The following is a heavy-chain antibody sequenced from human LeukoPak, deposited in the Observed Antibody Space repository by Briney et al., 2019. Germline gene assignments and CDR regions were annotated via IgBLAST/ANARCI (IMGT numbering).Heavy chain of an antibody. CDR2: IQYSGST. V-gene: IGHV4-59*01. D-gene: IGHD3-9*01. CDR1: SDSISNYY. Sequence: SETLSLTCTVSSDSISNYYWSWIRQPPGKGLEWIGYIQYSGSTNYNPSLKSRVTMSVDTSKNQFSLKLSSVTAADTAVYYCAREVVDYDILTGYYSYYFDYWGQGTLVTVSS. CDR3: AREVVDYDILTGYYSYYFDY. J-gene: IGHJ4*02.